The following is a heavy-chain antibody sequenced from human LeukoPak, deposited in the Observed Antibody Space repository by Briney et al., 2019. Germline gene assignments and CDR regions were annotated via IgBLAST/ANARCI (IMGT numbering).Heavy chain of an antibody. D-gene: IGHD3-10*01. Sequence: GGSLRLSCAASGFTFSSYWMSWVRQAPGKGLEWVANIQQDGSEKYYVDSVKGRFTISRDNAKNSLYLQMNSLRAEDTAVYYCARGDGYGSGSSRDYWGQGTLVTVSS. CDR2: IQQDGSEK. J-gene: IGHJ4*02. V-gene: IGHV3-7*01. CDR3: ARGDGYGSGSSRDY. CDR1: GFTFSSYW.